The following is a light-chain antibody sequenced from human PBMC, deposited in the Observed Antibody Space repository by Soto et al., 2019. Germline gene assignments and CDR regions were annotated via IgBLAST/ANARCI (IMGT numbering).Light chain of an antibody. V-gene: IGLV2-11*01. Sequence: QSALTQPRSVSGSPGQSVTISCTGTSSDVGGYNAVSWYQQNPGKAPKFMIYDVSKRPSGVPDRFSGSKSGNTASLTISGLQAEDEADYYCCSYAGSYIYVFGTGTQVTVL. CDR3: CSYAGSYIYV. CDR2: DVS. CDR1: SSDVGGYNA. J-gene: IGLJ1*01.